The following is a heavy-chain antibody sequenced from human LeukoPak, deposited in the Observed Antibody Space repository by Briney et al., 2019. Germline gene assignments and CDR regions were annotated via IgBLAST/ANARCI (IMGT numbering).Heavy chain of an antibody. CDR2: IYSGGST. Sequence: GGSLRLSCAASGFTVSSNYMSWVRQAPGKGLEWVSVIYSGGSTYYADSVKGRFTISRDNSKNTLYLQMNSLRAEDTAVYYCARVPGDLSYFDYWGQGTLVTVSS. V-gene: IGHV3-53*01. J-gene: IGHJ4*02. CDR1: GFTVSSNY. CDR3: ARVPGDLSYFDY. D-gene: IGHD7-27*01.